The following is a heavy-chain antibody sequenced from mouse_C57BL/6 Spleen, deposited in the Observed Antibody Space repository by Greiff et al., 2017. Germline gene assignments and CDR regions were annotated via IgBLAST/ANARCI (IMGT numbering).Heavy chain of an antibody. J-gene: IGHJ1*03. CDR2: IWSGGST. D-gene: IGHD2-1*01. Sequence: VKLMESGPGLVQPSQSLSITCTVSGFSLTSYGVHWVRQSPGKGLEWLGVIWSGGSTDYNAAFISRLSISKDNSKSQVFFKMNSLQADDTAIYYCARNIYYGNYGWYFDVWGTGTTVTVSS. CDR3: ARNIYYGNYGWYFDV. CDR1: GFSLTSYG. V-gene: IGHV2-2*01.